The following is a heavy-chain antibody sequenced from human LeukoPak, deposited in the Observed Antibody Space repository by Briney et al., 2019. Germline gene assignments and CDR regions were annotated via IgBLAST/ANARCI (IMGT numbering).Heavy chain of an antibody. CDR2: VIPFLGTT. CDR1: GGVFTTYA. Sequence: SVKVSCKASGGVFTTYAISWVRQAPGQGLEWMGGVIPFLGTTNYAQKFQGRVTITADEPTRTAYMELTYLRSDDTAVYYCTIIPNVILFTHYFEYWGQGTLVTVSS. J-gene: IGHJ4*02. D-gene: IGHD3/OR15-3a*01. V-gene: IGHV1-69*01. CDR3: TIIPNVILFTHYFEY.